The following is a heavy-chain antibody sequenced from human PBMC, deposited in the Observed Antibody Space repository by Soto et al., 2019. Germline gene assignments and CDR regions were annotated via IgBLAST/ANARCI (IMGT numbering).Heavy chain of an antibody. J-gene: IGHJ4*02. CDR3: ARGMTPPGAPAPYYSHS. CDR1: GASITGSSY. Sequence: PSETLSLTCTVSGASITGSSYWSWIRQPAGKGLEWIGRFSLSGTTSYNPSLRSRVTMSADVSKNQFSLRLTSVTAADTALYYCARGMTPPGAPAPYYSHSWCQATLVTRS. CDR2: FSLSGTT. D-gene: IGHD2-8*02. V-gene: IGHV4-4*07.